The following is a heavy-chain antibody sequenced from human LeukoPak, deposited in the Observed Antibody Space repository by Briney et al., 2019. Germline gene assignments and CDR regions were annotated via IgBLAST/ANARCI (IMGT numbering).Heavy chain of an antibody. J-gene: IGHJ5*02. CDR2: ISGGGGRT. Sequence: GSLSLSCAASGFTFSSNPLGWVRQGPGKGLEWVSTISGGGGRTNHADAAKSRFTISRANSTYTLTLQMNRLRAEDTAVYYWAKSDWWGWYVGYNWFDPWGQGTLVTASS. CDR1: GFTFSSNP. CDR3: AKSDWWGWYVGYNWFDP. D-gene: IGHD6-19*01. V-gene: IGHV3-23*01.